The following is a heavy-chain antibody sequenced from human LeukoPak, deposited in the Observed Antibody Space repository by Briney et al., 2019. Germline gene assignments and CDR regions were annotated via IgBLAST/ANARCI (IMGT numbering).Heavy chain of an antibody. J-gene: IGHJ4*02. CDR2: IKQDGSEK. CDR3: ARALLKYRFDS. CDR1: GFTFSNYW. D-gene: IGHD3-16*01. V-gene: IGHV3-7*03. Sequence: GGSLRLSCAASGFTFSNYWMSWVRQAPGEGLEWVANIKQDGSEKYYVDSVKGRFTISRDNAKNSLYLQMNSLRAEDTAVYYCARALLKYRFDSWGQGTLVTVSS.